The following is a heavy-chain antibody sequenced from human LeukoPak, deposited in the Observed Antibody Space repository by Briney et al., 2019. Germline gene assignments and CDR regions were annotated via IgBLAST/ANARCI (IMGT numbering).Heavy chain of an antibody. CDR3: ARDPSSLCSGGSCYLDY. D-gene: IGHD2-15*01. CDR2: IWYDGSNK. Sequence: GGSLRLSCAASGFTFSSYGMHWVRQAPGKGLEWVAVIWYDGSNKYYADSVKGRFTISRDNSKNTLYLQMNSLRAEDTAVYYCARDPSSLCSGGSCYLDYWGQGTLVTVSS. CDR1: GFTFSSYG. V-gene: IGHV3-33*01. J-gene: IGHJ4*02.